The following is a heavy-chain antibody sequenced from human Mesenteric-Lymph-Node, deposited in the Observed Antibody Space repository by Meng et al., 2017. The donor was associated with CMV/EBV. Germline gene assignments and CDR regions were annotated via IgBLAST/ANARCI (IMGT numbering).Heavy chain of an antibody. J-gene: IGHJ4*02. CDR2: ISWNSGSI. CDR1: GFTFIIHD. CDR3: AKDVGYSSGSINY. Sequence: GGSLRLSCVARGFTFIIHDMHWVRQFTGRGLEWVSGISWNSGSIGYADSVKGRFTISRDNAKNSLYLQMNSLRAEDTALYYCAKDVGYSSGSINYWGQGTLVTVSS. V-gene: IGHV3-9*01. D-gene: IGHD6-19*01.